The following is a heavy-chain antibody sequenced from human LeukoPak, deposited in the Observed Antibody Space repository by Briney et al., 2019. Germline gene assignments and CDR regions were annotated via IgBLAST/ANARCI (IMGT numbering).Heavy chain of an antibody. CDR1: GFTFSSYE. J-gene: IGHJ4*02. CDR2: ISSSGSTI. D-gene: IGHD5-12*01. V-gene: IGHV3-48*03. Sequence: GGSLRLSCAASGFTFSSYEMNWVRQAPGKGLEWVSYISSSGSTIYYADSVKGRFTISRDNAKNSLYLQMNSLRAEDAAVYYCASRSERYSGYGRDDYWGQGTLVTVSS. CDR3: ASRSERYSGYGRDDY.